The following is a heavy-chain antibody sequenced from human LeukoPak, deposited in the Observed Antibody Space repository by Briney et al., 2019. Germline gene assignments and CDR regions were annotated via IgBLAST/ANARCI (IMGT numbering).Heavy chain of an antibody. CDR2: IRSKAYGGTT. CDR3: TSYLMVATDSYDY. D-gene: IGHD5-12*01. CDR1: GFTFGDYA. V-gene: IGHV3-49*04. J-gene: IGHJ4*02. Sequence: GGSLRLSCTAYGFTFGDYAMSWVRQAPGKGLEWVGFIRSKAYGGTTEYAASVKGRFNISRDDSKSIAYLQMNSLKTEDTAVYYCTSYLMVATDSYDYWGQGTLVTVSS.